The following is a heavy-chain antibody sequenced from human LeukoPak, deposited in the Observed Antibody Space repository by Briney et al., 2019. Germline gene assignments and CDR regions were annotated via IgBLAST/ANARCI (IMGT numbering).Heavy chain of an antibody. CDR1: GFIFSNYA. V-gene: IGHV3-48*03. CDR2: ISSSGNTM. J-gene: IGHJ5*02. D-gene: IGHD3-10*01. CDR3: ARDMIRGVYWFDP. Sequence: QPGGSLRLSCAASGFIFSNYAMSWVRQAPGKGLEWVSYISSSGNTMYYADSVKGRFTISRDNAKNSLYLQMNSLRAEDTAVYYCARDMIRGVYWFDPWGQGTLVTVSS.